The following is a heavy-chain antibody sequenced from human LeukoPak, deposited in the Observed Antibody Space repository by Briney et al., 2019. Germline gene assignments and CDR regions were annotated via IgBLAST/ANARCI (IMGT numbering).Heavy chain of an antibody. J-gene: IGHJ3*02. CDR2: LSYDGSNK. CDR3: ARGTEGRGAFDI. V-gene: IGHV3-30*03. CDR1: GFTFSSYG. Sequence: TGRSLRLSCAASGFTFSSYGMHWVRQAPGKGLEWVAVLSYDGSNKYYADSVKGRFTISRDNSKNTLYLQMNSLRAEDTAVYYCARGTEGRGAFDIWGQGTMVTVSS. D-gene: IGHD1-14*01.